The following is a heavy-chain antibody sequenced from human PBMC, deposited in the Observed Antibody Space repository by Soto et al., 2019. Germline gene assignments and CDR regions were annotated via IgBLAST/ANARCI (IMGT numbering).Heavy chain of an antibody. CDR3: ASQRYSSSWYPDAFDI. CDR1: GFTFSSYW. CDR2: INSDGSST. D-gene: IGHD6-13*01. V-gene: IGHV3-74*01. Sequence: PGGSLRLSCAASGFTFSSYWMHWVRQAPGKGLVWVSRINSDGSSTSYADSVKGRFTISRDNAKNTLYLQMNSLRAEDTAVYYCASQRYSSSWYPDAFDIWGQGTMVTVSS. J-gene: IGHJ3*02.